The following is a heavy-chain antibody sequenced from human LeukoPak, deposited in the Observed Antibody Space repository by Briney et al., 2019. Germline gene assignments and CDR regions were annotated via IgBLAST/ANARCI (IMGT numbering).Heavy chain of an antibody. D-gene: IGHD3-22*01. CDR3: AGSPSGYRFDS. CDR1: GASISSCY. V-gene: IGHV4-59*01. CDR2: YSGST. Sequence: PSETLPLTCTVSGASISSCYWSWIRQPPGKGLEWIGYYSGSTNYNPSLKSRVTISVDTSKNQFSLKLSSVTAADTAVYYCAGSPSGYRFDSWGQGTLVTVSS. J-gene: IGHJ4*02.